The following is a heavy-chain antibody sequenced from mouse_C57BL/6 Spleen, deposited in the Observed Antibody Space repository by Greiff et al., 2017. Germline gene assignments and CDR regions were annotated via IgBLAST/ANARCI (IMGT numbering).Heavy chain of an antibody. V-gene: IGHV1-15*01. J-gene: IGHJ4*01. Sequence: VQLVESGAELVRPGASVTLSCKASGYTFTDYEMHWVKQTPVHGLEWIGAIDPETGGTAYNQKFKGKAILTADKSSSTAYMELRSLTSEDSAVYYCTNYYGSSSPYYAMDYWGQGTSVTVSS. CDR3: TNYYGSSSPYYAMDY. D-gene: IGHD1-1*01. CDR1: GYTFTDYE. CDR2: IDPETGGT.